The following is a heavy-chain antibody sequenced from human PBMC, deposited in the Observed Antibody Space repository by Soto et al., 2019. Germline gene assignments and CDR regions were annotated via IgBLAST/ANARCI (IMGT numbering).Heavy chain of an antibody. D-gene: IGHD4-17*01. J-gene: IGHJ4*02. CDR3: ARTTAVPNTLRSRYFFDY. Sequence: SETLSLTCTLSGGSISGYYWSWIRQPPGKRLEWIGYVYYSGTTHYNPSLKSRVTISVDLSKNQFSLRLSSVTTADTALYYCARTTAVPNTLRSRYFFDYWGQGTLVTVSS. CDR2: VYYSGTT. CDR1: GGSISGYY. V-gene: IGHV4-59*01.